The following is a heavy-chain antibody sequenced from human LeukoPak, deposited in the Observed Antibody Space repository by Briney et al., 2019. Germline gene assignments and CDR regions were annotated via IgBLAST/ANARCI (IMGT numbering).Heavy chain of an antibody. V-gene: IGHV3-13*04. CDR2: TGTAGDT. D-gene: IGHD4-17*01. J-gene: IGHJ3*02. CDR3: ARATTVTTYDAFDI. Sequence: PGGSLRLSCAASGFTFSSYDMHWVRQATGKGLEWVSATGTAGDTYYPGSVKGRFTISRENAKNSLYLQMNSLRAGDTAVYYCARATTVTTYDAFDIWGQGTMVTVSS. CDR1: GFTFSSYD.